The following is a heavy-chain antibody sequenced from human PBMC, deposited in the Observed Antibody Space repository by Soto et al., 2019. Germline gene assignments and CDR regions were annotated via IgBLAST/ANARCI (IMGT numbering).Heavy chain of an antibody. D-gene: IGHD3-3*01. CDR1: SGSISSSNW. V-gene: IGHV4-4*02. CDR2: IYHSGRT. CDR3: TKNRSETLLRYVHVLN. Sequence: QVQLQESGPGLVKPSGTLSLTCAVSSGSISSSNWWSWVRQPPGKGLEWIGEIYHSGRTNYNPSLKHRVTTSLDTSNLRFSLLLGILPLVSMAVNSLTKNRSETLLRYVHVLNWGQATQVPVSS. J-gene: IGHJ1*01.